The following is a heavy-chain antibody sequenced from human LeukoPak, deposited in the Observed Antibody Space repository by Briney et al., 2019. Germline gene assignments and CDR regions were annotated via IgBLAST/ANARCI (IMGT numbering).Heavy chain of an antibody. D-gene: IGHD1-26*01. V-gene: IGHV4-4*07. CDR1: GGSISSYY. CDR2: IYTSGST. Sequence: SDTLSLTCTVSGGSISSYYWSWIRQPAGKGLEWIGRIYTSGSTNYNPSLKSRVTMSVDTSKNQFSLKLSSVTAADTAVYYCARELVGATTLNWFDPWGQGTLVTVSS. J-gene: IGHJ5*02. CDR3: ARELVGATTLNWFDP.